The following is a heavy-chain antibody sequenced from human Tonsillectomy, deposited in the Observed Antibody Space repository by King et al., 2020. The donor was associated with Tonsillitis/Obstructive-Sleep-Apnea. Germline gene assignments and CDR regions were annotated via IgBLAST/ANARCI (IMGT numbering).Heavy chain of an antibody. CDR1: GFTFSSYS. CDR2: ISSISSYI. Sequence: EQLVQSGGGLVKPGGSLRLSCAASGFTFSSYSMNWVRQAPGKGLEWVSSISSISSYIYYADSVKGRFTISRDNAKNSLYLQMNSLRAEDTAVYYCARDDSSSDYYYYMDVWGKGTTVTVSS. D-gene: IGHD6-6*01. J-gene: IGHJ6*03. CDR3: ARDDSSSDYYYYMDV. V-gene: IGHV3-21*01.